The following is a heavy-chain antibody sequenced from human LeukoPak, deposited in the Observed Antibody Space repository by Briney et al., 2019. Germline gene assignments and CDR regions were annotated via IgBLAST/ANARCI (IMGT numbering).Heavy chain of an antibody. V-gene: IGHV1-2*06. CDR2: INPNNGGT. D-gene: IGHD3-22*01. J-gene: IGHJ3*02. Sequence: ASVKVSCKASGYTFTGYYIHWVRQAPGQGLEWMGRINPNNGGTNYAQKFQGRVTMTRDMSMSTAYMELSRLRSDDAAVYYCAGEDNSSGYRPFDIWGQGTMVTVPS. CDR3: AGEDNSSGYRPFDI. CDR1: GYTFTGYY.